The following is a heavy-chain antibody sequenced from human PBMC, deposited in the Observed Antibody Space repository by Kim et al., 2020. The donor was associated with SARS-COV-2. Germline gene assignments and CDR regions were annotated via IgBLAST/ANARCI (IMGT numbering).Heavy chain of an antibody. CDR1: GYTFTSYA. D-gene: IGHD6-13*01. J-gene: IGHJ5*02. V-gene: IGHV7-4-1*02. Sequence: ASVKVSCKASGYTFTSYAMNWVRQAPGQGLEWMGWINTNTGNPTYAQGFTGRFVFSLDTSVSTAYLQISSLKAEDTAVYYCAREGAGTIGTLRPTENWFDPWGQGTLVTVSS. CDR2: INTNTGNP. CDR3: AREGAGTIGTLRPTENWFDP.